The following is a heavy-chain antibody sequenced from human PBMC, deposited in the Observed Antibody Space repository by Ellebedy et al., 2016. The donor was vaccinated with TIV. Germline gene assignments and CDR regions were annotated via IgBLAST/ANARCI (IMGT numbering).Heavy chain of an antibody. CDR2: ISAGSDTT. Sequence: GGSLRLSXAASGFSFNTFFMSWVRHSPWRGLEWVSTISAGSDTTRFADSVKGRFTISRDNSKSTVYLRMNDLRAEDTAVYYCRQGHYADYWGQGTLVTVSS. V-gene: IGHV3-23*01. CDR1: GFSFNTFF. CDR3: RQGHYADY. J-gene: IGHJ4*02.